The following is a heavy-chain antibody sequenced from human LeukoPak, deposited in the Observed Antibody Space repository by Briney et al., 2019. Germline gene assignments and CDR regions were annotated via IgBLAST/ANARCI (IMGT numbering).Heavy chain of an antibody. CDR2: ISSSGSTI. CDR1: GFTFSDYY. CDR3: ARDWVVVTAILSNYYYYGMDV. V-gene: IGHV3-11*01. Sequence: GGSLRLSCAASGFTFSDYYMSWIRHAPGKGLEWVSYISSSGSTIYYADSVKGRFTISRDNAKNSLYLQMNSLRDEDTAVYYCARDWVVVTAILSNYYYYGMDVWGQGTTVTVSS. D-gene: IGHD2-21*02. J-gene: IGHJ6*02.